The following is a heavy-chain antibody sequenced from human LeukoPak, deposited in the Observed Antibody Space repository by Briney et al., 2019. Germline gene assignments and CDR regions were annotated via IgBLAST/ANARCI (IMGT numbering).Heavy chain of an antibody. CDR1: GGSFSGYY. J-gene: IGHJ4*02. V-gene: IGHV4-34*01. CDR2: INHSGST. Sequence: SETLSLTCAVYGGSFSGYYWSWIRQPPGKGLEWIGEINHSGSTNYNPSLNSRVTISVDTSKNQFSLKLSSVTAADTAVYYCAVTYYDILTGYYKPSSFDYWGQGTLVTVSS. D-gene: IGHD3-9*01. CDR3: AVTYYDILTGYYKPSSFDY.